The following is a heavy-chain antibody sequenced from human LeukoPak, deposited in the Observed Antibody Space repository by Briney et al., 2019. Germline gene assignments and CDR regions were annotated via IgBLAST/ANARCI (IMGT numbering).Heavy chain of an antibody. CDR1: GYSFTNHW. D-gene: IGHD6-13*01. V-gene: IGHV5-51*01. CDR2: IHPSDSDT. CDR3: ARGITAAAVTKFDY. J-gene: IGHJ4*02. Sequence: GESLKISCEGFGYSFTNHWIGWVRQMPGKGLEWMGIIHPSDSDTRYSPSFQGQVTISADRSVSTAYLQWSSLKASDSAMYYCARGITAAAVTKFDYWGQGTLVTVSS.